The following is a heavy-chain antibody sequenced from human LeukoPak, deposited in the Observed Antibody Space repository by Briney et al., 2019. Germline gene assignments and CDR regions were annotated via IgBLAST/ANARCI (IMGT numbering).Heavy chain of an antibody. CDR3: ATLYYYDSSGYFGPIEY. J-gene: IGHJ4*02. Sequence: SETLSLTCTVSGGSISSYYWSWIRQPPGKGLEWIGYIYYSGSTNYNPSLKSRVTISVDTSKNQFSLKLSSVTAADTAVYYCATLYYYDSSGYFGPIEYWGQGTLVTVSS. CDR1: GGSISSYY. D-gene: IGHD3-22*01. V-gene: IGHV4-59*01. CDR2: IYYSGST.